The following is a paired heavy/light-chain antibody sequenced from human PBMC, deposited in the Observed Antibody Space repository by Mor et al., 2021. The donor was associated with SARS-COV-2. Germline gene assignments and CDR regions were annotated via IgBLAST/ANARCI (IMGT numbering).Heavy chain of an antibody. J-gene: IGHJ6*02. CDR2: LSYDGSNK. D-gene: IGHD3-10*01. V-gene: IGHV3-30*18. CDR3: GKDLAYYASGRPTSHYSYYGIDA. CDR1: GFTFGSYG. Sequence: QLHLVESGGGVVQPGRSLRLSCAASGFTFGSYGMHWVRQAPGKGLEWMAVLSYDGSNKYYADSVRGRFTISRDNSKNTLYLQMNSLRAEDTAVYLCGKDLAYYASGRPTSHYSYYGIDAWGQGTTVTVSS.
Light chain of an antibody. J-gene: IGKJ2*01. CDR3: QQYGSSPYT. V-gene: IGKV3-20*01. CDR2: GAS. Sequence: EIVLTQSPGTLSLSPGERATLSCRASQSVSRSYLAWYQQTPGRAPRLLIYGASSRATGIPDRFSGSGSGTDFTLTISRLEPEDFAVYYCQQYGSSPYTFGQGTKLEIK. CDR1: QSVSRSY.